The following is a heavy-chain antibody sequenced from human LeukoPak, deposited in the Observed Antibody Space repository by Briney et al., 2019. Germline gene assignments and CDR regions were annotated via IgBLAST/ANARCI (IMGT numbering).Heavy chain of an antibody. CDR2: IRTHNGDT. CDR3: ARGEFICTINTCYASALDS. CDR1: GYTFTSYA. J-gene: IGHJ4*02. V-gene: IGHV1-18*01. D-gene: IGHD2-2*01. Sequence: ASVPVSCMASGYTFTSYAIRWVRQAPGQGLEWMGWIRTHNGDTNHAQQLQGRVTMTTDTSTRTAYMELRSLRSEDTAVYYCARGEFICTINTCYASALDSWGQGTLVTVSS.